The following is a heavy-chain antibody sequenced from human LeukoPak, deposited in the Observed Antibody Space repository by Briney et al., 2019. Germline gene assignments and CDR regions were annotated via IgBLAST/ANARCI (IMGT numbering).Heavy chain of an antibody. J-gene: IGHJ6*02. CDR3: ARHPYSGSYYYYYGMDV. V-gene: IGHV1-18*04. D-gene: IGHD1-26*01. CDR1: GYTFTVYY. Sequence: VASVTVSFKASGYTFTVYYLHWVRQAPGQGVEWMGWISAYNGNTNYTQKLQGRVTMTTDTSTSTAYMELRSLRSDDTAVYYCARHPYSGSYYYYYGMDVWGQGTTVTVSS. CDR2: ISAYNGNT.